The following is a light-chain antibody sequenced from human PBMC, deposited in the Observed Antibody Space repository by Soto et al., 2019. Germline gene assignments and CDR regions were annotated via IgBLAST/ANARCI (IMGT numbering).Light chain of an antibody. CDR2: DVT. CDR3: SSYTTRSTLV. CDR1: SSDVGAYDF. V-gene: IGLV2-14*01. J-gene: IGLJ2*01. Sequence: HSALTQPASVSGSPGQSITISCTGTSSDVGAYDFVSWYQHSPGKAPKLVTFDVTHRPPGISDRFSGSKSANTASLTISGLQAADEAFYYCSSYTTRSTLVFGGGTKLTVL.